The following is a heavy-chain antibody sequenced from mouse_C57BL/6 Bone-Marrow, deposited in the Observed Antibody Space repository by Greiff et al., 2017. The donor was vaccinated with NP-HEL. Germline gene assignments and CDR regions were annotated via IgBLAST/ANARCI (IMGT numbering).Heavy chain of an antibody. J-gene: IGHJ3*01. CDR1: GFTFSDYY. V-gene: IGHV5-12*01. CDR3: ARLLYYSNPWFAY. CDR2: ISNGGGST. D-gene: IGHD2-5*01. Sequence: DVKLVESGGGLVQPGGSLKLSCAASGFTFSDYYMYWVRQTPEKRLEWVAYISNGGGSTYYPDTVKGRFTISRDNAKNTLYLQMSRLKSEDTAMYYCARLLYYSNPWFAYWGQGTLVTVSA.